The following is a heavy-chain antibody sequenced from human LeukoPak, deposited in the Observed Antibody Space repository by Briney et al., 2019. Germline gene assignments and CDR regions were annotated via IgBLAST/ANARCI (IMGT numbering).Heavy chain of an antibody. CDR1: GFTFSNAW. V-gene: IGHV3-15*01. Sequence: WGSLRLSGAASGFTFSNAWMSWVRQGPGKGLEWVGRIKSKTDGGTTDYAAPVKGRFTISRDDSKNTLYLQMNSLKTEDTAVYYCITSITIFGVVIGSWGQGTLVTVSS. J-gene: IGHJ5*02. CDR2: IKSKTDGGTT. CDR3: ITSITIFGVVIGS. D-gene: IGHD3-3*01.